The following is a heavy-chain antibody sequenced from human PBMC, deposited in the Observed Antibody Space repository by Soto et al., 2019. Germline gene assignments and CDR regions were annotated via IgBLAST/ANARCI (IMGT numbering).Heavy chain of an antibody. V-gene: IGHV3-74*01. D-gene: IGHD4-17*01. Sequence: EVQLVESGGGSVQPGGSLRLSCAASGFTFSSYWMHWVRQAPGKGLVWVSRFNSDGSDTTYADSVKGRFTISRDNAKNTLYLQMNSLRAEDTAVYYCAREEDDYGDDAPLAYGGQGTLVTVSS. CDR1: GFTFSSYW. CDR2: FNSDGSDT. J-gene: IGHJ4*02. CDR3: AREEDDYGDDAPLAY.